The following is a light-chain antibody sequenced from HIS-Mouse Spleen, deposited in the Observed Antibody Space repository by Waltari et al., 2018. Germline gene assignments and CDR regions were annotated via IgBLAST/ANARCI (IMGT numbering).Light chain of an antibody. CDR2: DAS. CDR3: QQRSNWPPFT. Sequence: EIVLTQSPATLSLSPGERATLSCRASQSVSSYLAWYQQKPGQAPRLLIYDASNGATGIPGRFSGSGSGTDFTLTISSLEPEDFAVYYCQQRSNWPPFTFGPGTKVDIK. CDR1: QSVSSY. V-gene: IGKV3-11*01. J-gene: IGKJ3*01.